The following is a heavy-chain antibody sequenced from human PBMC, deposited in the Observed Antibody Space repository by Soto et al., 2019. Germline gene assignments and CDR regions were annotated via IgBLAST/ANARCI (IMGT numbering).Heavy chain of an antibody. D-gene: IGHD3-10*01. CDR2: INAGNGNT. CDR1: GYTFTSYA. J-gene: IGHJ6*02. V-gene: IGHV1-3*01. CDR3: ATPIWFGELYLYGMDV. Sequence: ASVKVSCKASGYTFTSYAMHWVRQAPGQRLEWMGWINAGNGNTKYSQKFQGRVTITRDTSASTAYMELSSLRSEDTAVYYCATPIWFGELYLYGMDVWGQGTTVTVSS.